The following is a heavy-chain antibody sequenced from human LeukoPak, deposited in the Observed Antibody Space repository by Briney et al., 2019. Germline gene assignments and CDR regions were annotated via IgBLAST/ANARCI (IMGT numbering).Heavy chain of an antibody. Sequence: SETLSLTCTVSGGSISSSSYYWGWIRQPPGKGLEWIGSIYYSGSTYYNPSLKSRVTISVDTSKNQFSLKLSSVTAADTAVYYCARESYDILTGYYMDVWGKGTTVTISS. J-gene: IGHJ6*03. CDR3: ARESYDILTGYYMDV. CDR1: GGSISSSSYY. D-gene: IGHD3-9*01. V-gene: IGHV4-39*07. CDR2: IYYSGST.